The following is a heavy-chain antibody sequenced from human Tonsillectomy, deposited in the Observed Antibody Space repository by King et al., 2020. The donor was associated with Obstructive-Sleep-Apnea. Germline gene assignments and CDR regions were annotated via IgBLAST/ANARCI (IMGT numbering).Heavy chain of an antibody. D-gene: IGHD3-16*02. V-gene: IGHV1-69*01. J-gene: IGHJ4*02. CDR3: ARSMITFGGVIAPEGFFDY. CDR1: GGTFSSYA. Sequence: VQLVESGAEVKKPGSSVKVSCKASGGTFSSYAISWVRQSPGQGLEWMGGIIPIFGTANYAQKFQGRVTITADESTSTAYMELSSLRSEDTAVYYCARSMITFGGVIAPEGFFDYWGQGTLVTVSS. CDR2: IIPIFGTA.